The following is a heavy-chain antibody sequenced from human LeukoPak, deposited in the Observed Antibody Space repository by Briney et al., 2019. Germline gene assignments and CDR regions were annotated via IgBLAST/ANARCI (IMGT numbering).Heavy chain of an antibody. CDR3: VRDSGRRFDF. CDR1: GFTFSSYS. V-gene: IGHV3-48*01. Sequence: PRGSLRLSCAASGFTFSSYSMNWVRQAPGKGLEWVSYISSSSSTIYYADSVKGRFTISRDNAKNSLYLQMNSLRAEDTAVYYCVRDSGRRFDFWGQGTLVTVSS. D-gene: IGHD3-10*01. J-gene: IGHJ4*02. CDR2: ISSSSSTI.